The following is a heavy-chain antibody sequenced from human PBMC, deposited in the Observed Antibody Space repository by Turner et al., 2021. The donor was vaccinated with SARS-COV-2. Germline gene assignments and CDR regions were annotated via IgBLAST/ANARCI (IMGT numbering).Heavy chain of an antibody. CDR1: GGSISRDF. CDR2: IYYRGST. V-gene: IGHV4-59*01. CDR3: ARELRFNGLDS. D-gene: IGHD3-3*01. J-gene: IGHJ5*01. Sequence: QVQLQDSGPGLVKPSDTLSLTCPASGGSISRDFWSWIRQPPGKGLEWIGYIYYRGSTNYTPSLKSRVTMSVDTSKNPLSLKLRSVTAEDTAVYYCARELRFNGLDSWGQGTLVTVSS.